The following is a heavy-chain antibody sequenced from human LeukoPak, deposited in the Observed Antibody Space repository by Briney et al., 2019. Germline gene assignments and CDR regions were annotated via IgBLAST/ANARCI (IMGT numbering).Heavy chain of an antibody. J-gene: IGHJ3*01. CDR3: ARGPGGAFDF. V-gene: IGHV3-11*06. Sequence: GGSLRLSCAASGFTFSDSYMTWVRQAPGKGVEWVAYISGSGHDINYSESAKGRFTISRDNAKNSLYLQINTLRAEDTAVYYCARGPGGAFDFWGQGAMVTVSS. D-gene: IGHD1-1*01. CDR2: ISGSGHDI. CDR1: GFTFSDSY.